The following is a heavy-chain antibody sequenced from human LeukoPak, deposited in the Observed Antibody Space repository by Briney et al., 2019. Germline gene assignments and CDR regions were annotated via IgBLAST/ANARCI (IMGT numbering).Heavy chain of an antibody. V-gene: IGHV4-59*12. CDR3: AREVVGTYGMDV. D-gene: IGHD3-22*01. CDR1: GGSISSYY. J-gene: IGHJ6*02. Sequence: SETLSLTCTVSGGSISSYYWSWIRQPPGKGLEWIGYIYYSGSTNYNPSLKSRVTISVDTSKNQFSLKLSSVTAADTAVYYCAREVVGTYGMDVWGQGTTVTVSS. CDR2: IYYSGST.